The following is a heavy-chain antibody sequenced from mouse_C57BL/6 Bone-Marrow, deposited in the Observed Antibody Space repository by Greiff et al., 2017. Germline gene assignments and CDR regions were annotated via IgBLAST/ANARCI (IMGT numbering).Heavy chain of an antibody. Sequence: VQLQQPGAELVKPGASVKMSCKASGYTFTSYWITWVKQRPGQGLEWIGDIYPGSGSTNYNEKFKSKATLTLDTSASTAYMQLSSLTSEDSAVYYCARSYYGTWFAYWGQGTLVTVSA. J-gene: IGHJ3*01. CDR1: GYTFTSYW. CDR3: ARSYYGTWFAY. CDR2: IYPGSGST. V-gene: IGHV1-55*01. D-gene: IGHD1-1*01.